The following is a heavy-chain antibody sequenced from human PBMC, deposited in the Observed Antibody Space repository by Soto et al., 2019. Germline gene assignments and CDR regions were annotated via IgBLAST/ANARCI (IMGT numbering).Heavy chain of an antibody. Sequence: ASVKVSCKASGYTFTSYYMHWVRQAPGQGLEWMGIINPSGGSTSYAQKFQGRVTMTRDTSTSTVYMELSSLRSEDTAVYYCARDWVYYDSSCYYYRHHHYGMHVSGPGPTGTLSS. CDR2: INPSGGST. CDR3: ARDWVYYDSSCYYYRHHHYGMHV. J-gene: IGHJ6*02. V-gene: IGHV1-46*01. CDR1: GYTFTSYY. D-gene: IGHD3-22*01.